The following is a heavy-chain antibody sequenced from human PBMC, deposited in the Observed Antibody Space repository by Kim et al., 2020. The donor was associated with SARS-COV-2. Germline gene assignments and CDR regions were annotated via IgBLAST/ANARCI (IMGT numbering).Heavy chain of an antibody. D-gene: IGHD3-3*01. Sequence: GESLKISCKGSGYSFTSYWIGWVRQMPGKGLEWMGIIYPGDSDTRYSPSFQGQVTISAVKSISTAYLQWSSLKASDTAMYYCARHGRSERFLEWLPRKPFDYWGQGTLVTVSS. J-gene: IGHJ4*02. CDR2: IYPGDSDT. CDR1: GYSFTSYW. V-gene: IGHV5-51*01. CDR3: ARHGRSERFLEWLPRKPFDY.